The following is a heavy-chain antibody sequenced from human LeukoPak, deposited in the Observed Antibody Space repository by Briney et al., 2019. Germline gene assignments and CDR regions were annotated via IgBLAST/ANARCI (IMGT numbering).Heavy chain of an antibody. CDR1: GFTFSSYA. CDR3: AKDIRELQYNWFDP. CDR2: ISGSGGST. V-gene: IGHV3-23*01. Sequence: GGSLRLSCAASGFTFSSYAMSWLRQAPGKGLEWVSAISGSGGSTYYADSVKGRFTISRDNSKNTLYLQMNSLRAEDTAVYYCAKDIRELQYNWFDPWGQGTLVTGSS. D-gene: IGHD4-11*01. J-gene: IGHJ5*02.